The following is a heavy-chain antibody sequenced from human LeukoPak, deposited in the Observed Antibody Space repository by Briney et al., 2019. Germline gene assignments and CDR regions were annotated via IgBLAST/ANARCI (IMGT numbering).Heavy chain of an antibody. Sequence: GRSLRLSCAASGFTFSSYAMHWVRQAPGKGLEWVAVISYDGSNKYYADSVRGRFTISRDNSKNTLYLQMNSLRAEDTAVYYCARVKRDCSGGSCYSYDYWGQGTLVTVSS. CDR1: GFTFSSYA. D-gene: IGHD2-15*01. CDR2: ISYDGSNK. J-gene: IGHJ4*02. CDR3: ARVKRDCSGGSCYSYDY. V-gene: IGHV3-30-3*01.